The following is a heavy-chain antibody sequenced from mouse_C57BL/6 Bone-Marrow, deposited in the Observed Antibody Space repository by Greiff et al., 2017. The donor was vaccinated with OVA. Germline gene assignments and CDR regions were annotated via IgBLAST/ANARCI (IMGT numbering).Heavy chain of an antibody. J-gene: IGHJ1*03. CDR3: ARPYSNYGYWYFDV. V-gene: IGHV5-6*02. CDR1: GFTFSSYG. D-gene: IGHD2-5*01. Sequence: DVMLVESGGDLVKPGGSLKLSCAASGFTFSSYGMSWVRQTPDKRLEWVATISSGGSYTYYPDSVKGRFTISRDNAKNTLYLQMSSLKSEDTAMYYCARPYSNYGYWYFDVWGTGTTVTVSS. CDR2: ISSGGSYT.